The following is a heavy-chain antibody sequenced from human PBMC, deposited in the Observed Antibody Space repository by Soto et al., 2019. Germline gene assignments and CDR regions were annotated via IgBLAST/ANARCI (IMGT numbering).Heavy chain of an antibody. D-gene: IGHD2-8*01. CDR3: AGGPHPYFNDY. J-gene: IGHJ4*02. V-gene: IGHV1-8*01. CDR1: GYTFTSYD. Sequence: QVQLVQSGAEVKKPGASVKVSCKASGYTFTSYDINWVRQATGQGLEWMGWMNPNNNNTGYAQKFQGRVTMTRNTSISTAYMELSSLGSEDTAVYYWAGGPHPYFNDYGGQGTLVTVSS. CDR2: MNPNNNNT.